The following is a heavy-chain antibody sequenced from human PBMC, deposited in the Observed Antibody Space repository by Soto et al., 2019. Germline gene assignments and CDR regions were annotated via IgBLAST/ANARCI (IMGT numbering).Heavy chain of an antibody. D-gene: IGHD3-10*01. CDR3: AKAPLIRGVIPAFDY. CDR2: ISDSGGDT. CDR1: GFTFDIYA. V-gene: IGHV3-23*01. J-gene: IGHJ4*02. Sequence: GGSLRLSCAAPGFTFDIYAMTWVRQSPGKGLEWVSYISDSGGDTYYADSVKGRFTISRDNSKNTLYLQMNSLGVEDTAVYYCAKAPLIRGVIPAFDYWGQGTLVTVSS.